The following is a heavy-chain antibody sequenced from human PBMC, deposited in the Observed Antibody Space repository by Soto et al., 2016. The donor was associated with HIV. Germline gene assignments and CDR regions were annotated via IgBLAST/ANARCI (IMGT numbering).Heavy chain of an antibody. J-gene: IGHJ5*02. CDR2: INPKSGGT. CDR1: GYSFTTYG. Sequence: QVQLMQSGPEVKKPGASVRISCKASGYSFTTYGISWVRQAPGQGLEWMGWINPKSGGTKYAQKFQGRVTMTRDTSISTANMELSRLRSDDTAVYYCARDPQIMTTASFDPWGQGTLVTVSS. D-gene: IGHD4-17*01. V-gene: IGHV1-2*02. CDR3: ARDPQIMTTASFDP.